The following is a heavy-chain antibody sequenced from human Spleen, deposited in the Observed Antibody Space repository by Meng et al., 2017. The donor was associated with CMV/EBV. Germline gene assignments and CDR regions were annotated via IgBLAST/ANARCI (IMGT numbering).Heavy chain of an antibody. CDR1: GFTFSPYA. CDR3: ARSRPYCTSTSCYGVAYYHDMDV. CDR2: ISGSSGTI. J-gene: IGHJ6*02. V-gene: IGHV3-48*04. Sequence: GGSLRLSCAASGFTFSPYAMNWVRQAPGRGLEWVSYISGSSGTIYYADSVRGRFTISRDNAKNSLYLQMNSLRAEDTAVYYCARSRPYCTSTSCYGVAYYHDMDVWGHGTTVTVSS. D-gene: IGHD2-2*01.